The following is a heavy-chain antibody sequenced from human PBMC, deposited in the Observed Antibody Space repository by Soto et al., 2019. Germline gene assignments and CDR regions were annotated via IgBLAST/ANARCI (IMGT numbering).Heavy chain of an antibody. V-gene: IGHV3-49*03. D-gene: IGHD3-22*01. CDR3: TRDYGYDNSGYIVDY. CDR1: GFTFGDYA. J-gene: IGHJ4*02. CDR2: IRSKASDGTT. Sequence: GGSLRLSCTASGFTFGDYAMSWFRQAPGKGLEWVSFIRSKASDGTTEYAASVKGRFTISRDDSKSIAYLQMNSLKTEDTAVYYCTRDYGYDNSGYIVDYWGQGTLVTVSS.